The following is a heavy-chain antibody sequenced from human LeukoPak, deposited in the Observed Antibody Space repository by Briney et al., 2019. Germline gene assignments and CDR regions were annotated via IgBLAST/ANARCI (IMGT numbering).Heavy chain of an antibody. J-gene: IGHJ4*02. CDR2: MNPNSGNT. CDR1: GYTFTSYG. D-gene: IGHD6-6*01. Sequence: ASVKVSCKASGYTFTSYGINWVRQATGQGLEWMGWMNPNSGNTGYAQKFQGRVTMTRNTSISTAYMELSSLRSEDTAVCYCARGDSLGGSSSLDYWGQGTLVTVSS. V-gene: IGHV1-8*01. CDR3: ARGDSLGGSSSLDY.